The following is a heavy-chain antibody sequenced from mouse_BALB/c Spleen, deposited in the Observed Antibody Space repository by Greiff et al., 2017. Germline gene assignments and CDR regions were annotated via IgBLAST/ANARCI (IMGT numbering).Heavy chain of an antibody. CDR1: GYAFSSSW. CDR2: IYPGDGDT. CDR3: ARGDYGSSSWYFDV. J-gene: IGHJ1*01. V-gene: IGHV1-82*01. D-gene: IGHD1-1*01. Sequence: QVQLQQSGPELVKPGASVKISCKASGYAFSSSWMNWVKQRPGQGLEWIGRIYPGDGDTNYNGKFKGKATLTADKSSSTAYMQLSSLTSVDSAVYFCARGDYGSSSWYFDVWGAGTTVTVSS.